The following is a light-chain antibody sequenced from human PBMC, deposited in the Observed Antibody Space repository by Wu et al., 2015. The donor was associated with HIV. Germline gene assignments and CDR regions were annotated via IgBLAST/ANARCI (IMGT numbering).Light chain of an antibody. V-gene: IGKV3-20*01. Sequence: EIVLTQSPGTLSLSPGERATLSCRASQSVSSTYLAWYQQKPGQAPRLLIYGSSRRATDIPDRLSGSGSGTDFTLTISSLQPEDVATYYCQKYNTAPWTFGQGTKVEMK. CDR3: QKYNTAPWT. J-gene: IGKJ1*01. CDR1: QSVSSTY. CDR2: GSS.